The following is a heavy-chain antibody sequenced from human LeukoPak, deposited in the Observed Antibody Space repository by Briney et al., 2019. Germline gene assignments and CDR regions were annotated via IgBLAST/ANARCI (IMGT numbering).Heavy chain of an antibody. D-gene: IGHD4-17*01. J-gene: IGHJ4*02. CDR2: ISAYNGNT. Sequence: GAPVKVSCKASGYTFSSYGIRWVRQAPGQGVEGMGWISAYNGNTNYARKLQGRVTMTTDTSTSTAYMELRSLRSDDTAVYYCARALATVTTFLYWGQGTLVTVSS. V-gene: IGHV1-18*01. CDR3: ARALATVTTFLY. CDR1: GYTFSSYG.